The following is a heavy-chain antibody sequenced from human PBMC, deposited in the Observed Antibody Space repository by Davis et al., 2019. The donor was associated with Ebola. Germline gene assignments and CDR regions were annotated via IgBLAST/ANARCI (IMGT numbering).Heavy chain of an antibody. CDR3: AKTGVPYRNSYFFDY. D-gene: IGHD4-11*01. J-gene: IGHJ4*02. CDR2: SRDKSNSYTT. V-gene: IGHV3-72*01. CDR1: GFAFSDHY. Sequence: GGSLRLSCAASGFAFSDHYMDWVRQAPGKGLEWVGRSRDKSNSYTTEYAASVKGRFTISRDESKNSLFLQMNSLKTDDTAVYYCAKTGVPYRNSYFFDYWGRGTLVTVSS.